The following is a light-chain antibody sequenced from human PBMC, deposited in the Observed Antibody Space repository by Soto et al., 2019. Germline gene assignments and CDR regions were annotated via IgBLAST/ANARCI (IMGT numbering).Light chain of an antibody. CDR3: QQYNNWPRT. CDR1: ETVIIN. V-gene: IGKV3-15*01. J-gene: IGKJ1*01. Sequence: EIVLTQSPGTLSLSPGDTATLSCRASETVIINYLAWYQQKPGQSPRLLIYGASTRATGIPARFSGSGSGTEFTLTISSLQSEDFAVYYCQQYNNWPRTFGQGTKVDIK. CDR2: GAS.